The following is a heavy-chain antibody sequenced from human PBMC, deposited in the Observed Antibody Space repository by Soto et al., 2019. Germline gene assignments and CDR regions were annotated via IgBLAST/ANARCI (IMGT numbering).Heavy chain of an antibody. Sequence: GGSLRLSCTASGFTFDDYAMHWVRQGPGRGPEWVSGITWNSGKIAYADSVKGRFTIARDDDNNSLYLQMNSLRPEDTALYYCVKDSYADFHRVLSTAEYFFDYWGHGTLVTVSS. CDR2: ITWNSGKI. J-gene: IGHJ4*01. V-gene: IGHV3-9*01. D-gene: IGHD2-15*01. CDR3: VKDSYADFHRVLSTAEYFFDY. CDR1: GFTFDDYA.